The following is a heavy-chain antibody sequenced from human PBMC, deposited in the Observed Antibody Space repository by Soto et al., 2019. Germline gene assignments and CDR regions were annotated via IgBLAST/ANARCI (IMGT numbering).Heavy chain of an antibody. CDR2: IYSGGST. Sequence: GSLRLSCAASGFTVSSNYMSWVRQAPGKGLEWVSIIYSGGSTYYADSVKGRFTISRDNSKNTLYLQMNSLRAEDTAVYYCARALGYCSSSSCYNYYYYMDVWGKGTTVTVSS. CDR3: ARALGYCSSSSCYNYYYYMDV. V-gene: IGHV3-66*01. D-gene: IGHD2-2*02. J-gene: IGHJ6*03. CDR1: GFTVSSNY.